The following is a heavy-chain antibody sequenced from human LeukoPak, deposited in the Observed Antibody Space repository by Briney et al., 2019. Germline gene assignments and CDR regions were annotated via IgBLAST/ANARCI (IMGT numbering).Heavy chain of an antibody. Sequence: ASVKVSCKASGHTFTSYDINWVRQATGQGLEWMGWMNPNSGNTGYAQKFQGRVTMTRNTSISTAYMELSSLRSEDTAVYYCAKGLSTSCCNDAFDIWGQGTMVTVFS. CDR3: AKGLSTSCCNDAFDI. J-gene: IGHJ3*02. D-gene: IGHD2-2*01. V-gene: IGHV1-8*01. CDR1: GHTFTSYD. CDR2: MNPNSGNT.